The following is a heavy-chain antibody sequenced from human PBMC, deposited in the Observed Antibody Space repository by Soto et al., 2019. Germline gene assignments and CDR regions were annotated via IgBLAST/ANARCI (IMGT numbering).Heavy chain of an antibody. D-gene: IGHD2-15*01. Sequence: PGGSLRLSCAASVFTFSSYSMKLVRQGPGKGLECVSHISISSTCMYYADSVKGRFIISRDNAKNSLYLQMNDLRDEDTAVYYCTRAGRGAVAVGDLGYFYYAMDGWGQGTMLTVSS. J-gene: IGHJ6*02. V-gene: IGHV3-48*02. CDR1: VFTFSSYS. CDR2: ISISSTCM. CDR3: TRAGRGAVAVGDLGYFYYAMDG.